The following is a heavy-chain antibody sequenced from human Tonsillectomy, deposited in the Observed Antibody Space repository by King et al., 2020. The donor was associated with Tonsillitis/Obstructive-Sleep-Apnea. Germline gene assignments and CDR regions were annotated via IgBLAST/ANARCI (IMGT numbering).Heavy chain of an antibody. Sequence: VQLVESGGGVVQPGRSLRLSCAASGFTLSDYAMHWVRQAPGKGLQWVAVMSYDGSTKYYADSVKGRFTIASDKSKNTLDLQMNSLRGEETAVYYCAKSRGSSSGFDFFFDYWGQGTLVTVSS. CDR1: GFTLSDYA. CDR2: MSYDGSTK. D-gene: IGHD6-6*01. J-gene: IGHJ4*02. CDR3: AKSRGSSSGFDFFFDY. V-gene: IGHV3-30*04.